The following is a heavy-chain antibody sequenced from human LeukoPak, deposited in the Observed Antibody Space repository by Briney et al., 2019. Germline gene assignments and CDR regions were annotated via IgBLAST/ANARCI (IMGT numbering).Heavy chain of an antibody. J-gene: IGHJ4*02. CDR3: ANVPPGGNLESDY. CDR2: IRYDGSNK. Sequence: PGLSLRLSCAPSGFSLSSYCILWVRQAPAPGLEWVAFIRYDGSNKYHAESVNHQSTNYRNNSKNTLYLQMNSLRAEDTAVYYCANVPPGGNLESDYWGQGTLVTVSS. D-gene: IGHD1-26*01. CDR1: GFSLSSYC. V-gene: IGHV3-30*02.